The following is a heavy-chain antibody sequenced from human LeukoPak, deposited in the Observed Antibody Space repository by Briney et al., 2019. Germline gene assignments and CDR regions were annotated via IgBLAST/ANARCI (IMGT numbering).Heavy chain of an antibody. V-gene: IGHV4-61*05. D-gene: IGHD3-10*01. CDR1: GDSIGSSGYY. Sequence: NASETLSLTCTVSGDSIGSSGYYWSWIRQPPGKGLEWIGYIYYSGSTKCNPSLKSRVTISVDTSKNQFSLKLSSVTAADTAVYYCGSGSYYFDYWGQGTLVTVST. CDR3: GSGSYYFDY. J-gene: IGHJ4*02. CDR2: IYYSGST.